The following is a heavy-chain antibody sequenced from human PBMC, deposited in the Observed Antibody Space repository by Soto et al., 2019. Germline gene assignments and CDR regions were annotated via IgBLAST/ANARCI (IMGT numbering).Heavy chain of an antibody. J-gene: IGHJ5*02. V-gene: IGHV5-51*01. CDR1: GYRVTSFW. CDR2: IYPGDADI. D-gene: IGHD5-12*01. Sequence: GEPLQISCQVSGYRVTSFWIGWGPQMPGKGLEWLGIIYPGDADIRYTPSFQGQVTMSADKSISTAYLQWSSLKASDTAIYYCARGIEMARIGWFDPWGQGTLVTVSS. CDR3: ARGIEMARIGWFDP.